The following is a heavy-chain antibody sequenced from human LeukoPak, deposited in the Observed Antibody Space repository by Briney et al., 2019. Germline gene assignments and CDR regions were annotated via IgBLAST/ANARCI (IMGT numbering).Heavy chain of an antibody. CDR3: ARGGWELFDY. J-gene: IGHJ4*02. Sequence: PSETLSLTCTVSGGSISSYYWRWIRQPPGKGLEWIGYIYYSGSTYYNPSLKSRVTISVDTSKNQFSLKLNSVTAADTAVYYCARGGWELFDYWGQGTLVTVSS. V-gene: IGHV4-59*01. D-gene: IGHD1-7*01. CDR2: IYYSGST. CDR1: GGSISSYY.